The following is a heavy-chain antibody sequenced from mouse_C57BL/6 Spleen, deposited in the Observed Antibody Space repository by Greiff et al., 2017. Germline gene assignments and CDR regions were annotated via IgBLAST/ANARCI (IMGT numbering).Heavy chain of an antibody. V-gene: IGHV5-17*01. D-gene: IGHD2-12*01. CDR3: ARSRRNAMDY. CDR2: ISSGSSTI. CDR1: GFTFSDYG. Sequence: EVKLMESGGGLVKPGGSLKLSCAASGFTFSDYGMHWVRQAPEKGLEWVAYISSGSSTIYYADTVKGRFTISRDNAKNTLFLQMTSLRSEDTAMYYCARSRRNAMDYWGQGTSVTVSS. J-gene: IGHJ4*01.